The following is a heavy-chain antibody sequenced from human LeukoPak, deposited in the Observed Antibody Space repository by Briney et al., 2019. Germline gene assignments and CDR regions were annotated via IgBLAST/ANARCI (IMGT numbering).Heavy chain of an antibody. Sequence: GESLKISCKGSGYTFTSYWIGWVRPMPGKGLEWMGIIYPGDSDTRYSPSFEGQVTISADKSICTAYMQWTSLKASGTAMYYCARGGERVAADYWGQGTLVTVSS. J-gene: IGHJ4*02. V-gene: IGHV5-51*01. CDR2: IYPGDSDT. CDR3: ARGGERVAADY. CDR1: GYTFTSYW. D-gene: IGHD6-25*01.